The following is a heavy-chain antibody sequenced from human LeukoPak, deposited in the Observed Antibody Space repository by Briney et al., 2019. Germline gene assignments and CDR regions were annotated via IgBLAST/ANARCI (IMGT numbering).Heavy chain of an antibody. D-gene: IGHD3-22*01. CDR1: GFTVSSNY. Sequence: GGSLRLSCAASGFTVSSNYMSWVRQAPGKGLEWVSVIYSGGSTYYADSVKGRFTISRDNSKNTLYLQMNSLRAEDTAVYYCAKDKGAWYYDSSGQDAFDIWGQGTMVTVSS. CDR2: IYSGGST. CDR3: AKDKGAWYYDSSGQDAFDI. V-gene: IGHV3-53*01. J-gene: IGHJ3*02.